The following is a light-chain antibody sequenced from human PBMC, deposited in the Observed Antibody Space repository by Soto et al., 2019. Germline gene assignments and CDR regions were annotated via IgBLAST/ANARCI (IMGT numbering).Light chain of an antibody. CDR2: DAS. CDR3: QQRSNWPQT. J-gene: IGKJ5*01. CDR1: QSVSSY. V-gene: IGKV3-11*01. Sequence: EIVLTQSPATLSLSPGERATLSCRASQSVSSYLAWYQQKPGQAPRLLIYDASNRATGIPARFSGSGSGTDFTLTISSPEPEDFAVYSCQQRSNWPQTFGQGTRLEI.